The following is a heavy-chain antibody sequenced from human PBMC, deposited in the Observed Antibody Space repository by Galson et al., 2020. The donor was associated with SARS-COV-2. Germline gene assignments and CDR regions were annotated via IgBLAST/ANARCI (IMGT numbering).Heavy chain of an antibody. V-gene: IGHV3-23*01. J-gene: IGHJ4*02. Sequence: GESLKISCAASGFTFSSYAMSWVRQAPGKGLEWVSAISGSGGSTYYADSVKGRFTISRDNSKNTLYLQMNSLRAEDTAVYYCAKERGVLRFLEWLSYDYWGQGTLVTVSS. CDR1: GFTFSSYA. CDR3: AKERGVLRFLEWLSYDY. CDR2: ISGSGGST. D-gene: IGHD3-3*01.